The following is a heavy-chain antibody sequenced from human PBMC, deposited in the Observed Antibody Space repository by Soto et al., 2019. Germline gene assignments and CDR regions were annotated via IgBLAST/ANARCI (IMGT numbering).Heavy chain of an antibody. CDR1: GYTFTSYG. V-gene: IGHV1-18*04. D-gene: IGHD6-19*01. CDR3: AREAISSGRPLYYYYGMDV. CDR2: ISAYNGNT. J-gene: IGHJ6*02. Sequence: ASVKVFCKASGYTFTSYGISWVRQAPGRGREWMGWISAYNGNTNYAQKLQGRVTMTTDTSTSTAYMELRSLRSDDTAVYYCAREAISSGRPLYYYYGMDVWGQGTTVTVYS.